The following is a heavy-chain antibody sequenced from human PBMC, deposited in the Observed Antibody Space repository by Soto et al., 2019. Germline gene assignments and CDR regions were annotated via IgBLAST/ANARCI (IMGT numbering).Heavy chain of an antibody. J-gene: IGHJ6*02. D-gene: IGHD1-26*01. V-gene: IGHV1-69*12. CDR1: GGTFSSYA. CDR2: IIPIFGTA. Sequence: QVQLVQSGAEVKKPGSSVKVSCKASGGTFSSYAISWVRQAPGQGLEWMGGIIPIFGTANYVQKFQGRVTITADESTSTANMELSSLRSEDTAVYYCARRGNGIHYSYYGMDVWGQGTTVTVSS. CDR3: ARRGNGIHYSYYGMDV.